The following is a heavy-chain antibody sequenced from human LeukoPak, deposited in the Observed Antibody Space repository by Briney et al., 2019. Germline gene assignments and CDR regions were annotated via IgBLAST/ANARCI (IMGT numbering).Heavy chain of an antibody. Sequence: GGSLRLSCAASGFTFSSYGMHWVRQAPGKGLEWVSGITGSGDTTFYADSVKGRFTISRDNSENTLYLQMNSLRVEDTALYYCAKDYSNIPAPANPLFDYWGQGTLVPVSS. V-gene: IGHV3-23*01. D-gene: IGHD1-14*01. CDR3: AKDYSNIPAPANPLFDY. J-gene: IGHJ4*02. CDR1: GFTFSSYG. CDR2: ITGSGDTT.